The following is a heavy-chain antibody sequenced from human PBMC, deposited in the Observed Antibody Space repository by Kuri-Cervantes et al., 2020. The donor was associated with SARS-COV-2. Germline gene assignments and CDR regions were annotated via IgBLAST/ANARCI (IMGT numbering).Heavy chain of an antibody. Sequence: LTCAASGFTFSSYAMHWVRQAPGKGLEWVAVISYDGSNKYYADSVKGRFTISRDNSKNTLYLQMNSLRAEDTAVYYCARDIGMATNRGLDYWGQGTLVTVSS. CDR2: ISYDGSNK. CDR1: GFTFSSYA. CDR3: ARDIGMATNRGLDY. D-gene: IGHD5-24*01. V-gene: IGHV3-30-3*01. J-gene: IGHJ4*02.